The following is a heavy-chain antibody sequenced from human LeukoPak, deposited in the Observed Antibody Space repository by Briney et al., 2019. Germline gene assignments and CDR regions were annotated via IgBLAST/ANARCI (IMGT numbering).Heavy chain of an antibody. D-gene: IGHD6-13*01. CDR3: ARDRSAAPADY. V-gene: IGHV4-59*01. Sequence: SETLSLTCTVSGGSITNNYWAWIRQPPGKGLEWIGYTHDSGNSNYNPSLRSRVTISIDTSKNQFSLKLTSVTAADTAVYYCARDRSAAPADYWGQGTLVTVSS. CDR1: GGSITNNY. CDR2: THDSGNS. J-gene: IGHJ4*02.